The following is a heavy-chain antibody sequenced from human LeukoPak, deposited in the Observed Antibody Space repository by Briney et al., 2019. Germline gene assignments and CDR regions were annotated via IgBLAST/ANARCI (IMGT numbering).Heavy chain of an antibody. CDR3: AKPGLYDSSGYYTDPFDY. D-gene: IGHD3-22*01. CDR1: GLTFSSYA. J-gene: IGHJ4*02. CDR2: ISGSGGST. V-gene: IGHV3-23*01. Sequence: GGSLRLSCAASGLTFSSYAMSWVRQAPGKGLEWVSAISGSGGSTYYADSVKGRFTISRDNSKNTLYLQMNSLRAEDTAVYYCAKPGLYDSSGYYTDPFDYWGQGTLVTVSS.